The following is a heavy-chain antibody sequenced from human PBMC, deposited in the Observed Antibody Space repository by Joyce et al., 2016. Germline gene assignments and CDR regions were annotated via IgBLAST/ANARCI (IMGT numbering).Heavy chain of an antibody. V-gene: IGHV4-34*02. CDR2: RKHNGVT. CDR1: NASFNSHY. J-gene: IGHJ5*01. D-gene: IGHD3-3*02. CDR3: ARGPGVSLISGGAIKTGWFDS. Sequence: QLQLRQWGAGLLKPSETLSLTCAVFNASFNSHYWNWIRQAPGKGPEWLGERKHNGVTKYNPSLQSRIAISVDASESQLSLTVTSVTAADTAIYYCARGPGVSLISGGAIKTGWFDSWGPGTRVTVSS.